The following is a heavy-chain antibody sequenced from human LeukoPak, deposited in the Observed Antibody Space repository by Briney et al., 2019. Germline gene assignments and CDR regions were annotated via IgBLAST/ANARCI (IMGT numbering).Heavy chain of an antibody. D-gene: IGHD1-26*01. CDR2: IYPGDSDT. Sequence: GESLKISCKGSGYSFTSYWIGWVRQMPGKGLEWMGIIYPGDSDTRYSPSFQGQVTISADKSISTAYLQWSSLKASDTAMYYCARHKTPSGSYYYYYYGMDVWGQGTTVTVSS. J-gene: IGHJ6*02. CDR3: ARHKTPSGSYYYYYYGMDV. V-gene: IGHV5-51*01. CDR1: GYSFTSYW.